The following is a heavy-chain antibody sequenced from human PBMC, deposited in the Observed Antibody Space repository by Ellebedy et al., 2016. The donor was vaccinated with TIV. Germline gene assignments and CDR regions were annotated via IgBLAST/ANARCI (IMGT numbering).Heavy chain of an antibody. D-gene: IGHD3-10*01. Sequence: SLKISCAASGFTFDDYAMHWVRQAPGKGLEWVSGISWNSGSIGYADSVKGRFTISRDNAKNSLYLQMNSLKVEDTAVYYCAREISGNWFDSWGQGTLVTVSS. J-gene: IGHJ5*01. V-gene: IGHV3-9*01. CDR3: AREISGNWFDS. CDR1: GFTFDDYA. CDR2: ISWNSGSI.